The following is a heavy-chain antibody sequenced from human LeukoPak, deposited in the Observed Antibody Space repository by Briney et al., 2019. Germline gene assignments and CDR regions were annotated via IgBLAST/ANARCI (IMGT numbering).Heavy chain of an antibody. CDR2: IGSSSSYI. D-gene: IGHD4-17*01. J-gene: IGHJ3*02. V-gene: IGHV3-21*01. CDR1: GFTFSSYS. Sequence: GGSLRLSCAASGFTFSSYSMNWVRQAPGKGLEWVSSIGSSSSYIYYADSVKGRFTISRDNAKNSLYLQMNSLRAEDTAVYYCARGAYGDYDLFDAFDIWGQGTMVTVSS. CDR3: ARGAYGDYDLFDAFDI.